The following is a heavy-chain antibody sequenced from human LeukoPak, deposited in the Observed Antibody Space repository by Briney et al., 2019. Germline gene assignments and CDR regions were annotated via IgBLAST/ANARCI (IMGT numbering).Heavy chain of an antibody. Sequence: PSETLSLTCTVSGGSISSYYWSWIRQPAGKGLEWIGRIYTSGSTNYNPSLKSRVTMSVDTSKNQFSLKLSSVTAADTAVYYCASDTEYCSSTSCIEYAFDIWGQGTMVTVSS. CDR2: IYTSGST. D-gene: IGHD2-2*01. J-gene: IGHJ3*02. V-gene: IGHV4-4*07. CDR3: ASDTEYCSSTSCIEYAFDI. CDR1: GGSISSYY.